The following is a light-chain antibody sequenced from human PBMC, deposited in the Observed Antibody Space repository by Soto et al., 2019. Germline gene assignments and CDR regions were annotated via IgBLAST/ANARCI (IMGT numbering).Light chain of an antibody. CDR1: QSISSNF. CDR2: SAS. V-gene: IGKV3-20*01. CDR3: QQDNRV. Sequence: EVVLTQSPDTLSLSPGERATLSCRASQSISSNFVAWYQQQVGQAPRLLIYSASSSATGIPDRFSGSGSGTHFTLTISIPEPEDGAVYHCQQDNRVFGPRTSVEIK. J-gene: IGKJ3*01.